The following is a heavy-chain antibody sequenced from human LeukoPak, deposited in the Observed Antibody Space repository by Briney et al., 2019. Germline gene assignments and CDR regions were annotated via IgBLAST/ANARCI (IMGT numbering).Heavy chain of an antibody. J-gene: IGHJ4*02. CDR1: GGFISNNY. D-gene: IGHD3-22*01. V-gene: IGHV4-59*08. CDR2: IYYSGST. CDR3: ARGGSAYSLHY. Sequence: SETLSLTCNFSGGFISNNYWSWIRQPPGKGLEWIGYIYYSGSTNYNPSLKSRVLISVDTSRNQFSLKLTSVTAADTAVYYCARGGSAYSLHYWGQGTLVTVSS.